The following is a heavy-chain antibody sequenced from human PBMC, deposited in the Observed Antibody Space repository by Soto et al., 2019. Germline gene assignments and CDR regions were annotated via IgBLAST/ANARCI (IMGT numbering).Heavy chain of an antibody. D-gene: IGHD5-18*01. V-gene: IGHV1-3*01. J-gene: IGHJ4*02. CDR3: ASDRDTYVYGLFDY. CDR1: GYTFSTFT. CDR2: INAGSGNT. Sequence: QVQLVQSGAEVKKPGASMKVSCKTSGYTFSTFTLHWVRQAPGPRLEWEAMINAGSGNTKYSQKFQGRVTITSDTCASTVYIELRSLTSEDTAVYYCASDRDTYVYGLFDYRGRGTLVTVSS.